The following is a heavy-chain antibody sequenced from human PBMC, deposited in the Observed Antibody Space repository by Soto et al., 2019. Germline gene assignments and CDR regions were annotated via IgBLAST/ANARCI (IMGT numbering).Heavy chain of an antibody. CDR2: VYYSGSI. D-gene: IGHD3-9*01. V-gene: IGHV4-59*01. Sequence: QVQLQESGPGLVKPSETLSLTCTVSGGSISSYYWSWVRQPPGKGLEWIGYVYYSGSINYNPSLKSRVTIRVDTSKNQFSLKLSSVTAADTAVYYCARAFVYFYQKYTPNGFDPWGQGTLGTVSS. J-gene: IGHJ5*02. CDR3: ARAFVYFYQKYTPNGFDP. CDR1: GGSISSYY.